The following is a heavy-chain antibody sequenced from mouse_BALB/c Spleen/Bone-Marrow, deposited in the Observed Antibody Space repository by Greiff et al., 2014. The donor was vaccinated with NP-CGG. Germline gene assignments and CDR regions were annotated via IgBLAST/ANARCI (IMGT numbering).Heavy chain of an antibody. D-gene: IGHD1-1*01. CDR1: GYTFTNFY. V-gene: IGHV1S56*01. CDR3: ARWGTNVVDALDY. CDR2: IYPGNIHT. J-gene: IGHJ4*01. Sequence: QVQLQQSGPELVKPGASVRISCKASGYTFTNFYIHWVKQRPGQGLQWIGWIYPGNIHTKYNEKFKGKATLTADKSSSTAYMQLTSLTSEDSAVYVCARWGTNVVDALDYWGQGTSVTVSS.